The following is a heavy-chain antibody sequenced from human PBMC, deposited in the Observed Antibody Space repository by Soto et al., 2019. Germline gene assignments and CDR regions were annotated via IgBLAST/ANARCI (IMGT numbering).Heavy chain of an antibody. CDR3: ARYVEMAFDY. J-gene: IGHJ4*02. V-gene: IGHV4-31*03. CDR2: IYYSGST. CDR1: GGSISSGGYY. Sequence: SETLSLTRTVSGGSISSGGYYWSWIRQHPGKGLEWIGYIYYSGSTYYNPSLKSRVTISVDTSKNQFSLKLSSVTAADTAVYYCARYVEMAFDYWGQGTLVTVSS. D-gene: IGHD2-15*01.